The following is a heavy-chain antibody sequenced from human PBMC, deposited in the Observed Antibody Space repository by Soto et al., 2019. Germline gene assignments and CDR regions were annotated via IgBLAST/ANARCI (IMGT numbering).Heavy chain of an antibody. Sequence: GGSLRLSCAVSGFTFSSFSMNWVRQAPGKGLEWVSSISSSSSYIYYADSVKGRFTISRDNAKNSLYLQMNSLRAEDTAVYYCARDPPSRWLHLIDYWGQGTLVTVSS. J-gene: IGHJ4*02. D-gene: IGHD5-12*01. CDR1: GFTFSSFS. CDR2: ISSSSSYI. CDR3: ARDPPSRWLHLIDY. V-gene: IGHV3-21*01.